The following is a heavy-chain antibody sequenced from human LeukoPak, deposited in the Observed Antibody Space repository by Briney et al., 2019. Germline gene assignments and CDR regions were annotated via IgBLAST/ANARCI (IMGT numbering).Heavy chain of an antibody. J-gene: IGHJ4*02. D-gene: IGHD3-9*01. CDR1: GFTFSDYY. CDR2: ISSSSSYT. V-gene: IGHV3-11*06. Sequence: GGSLRLSCAASGFTFSDYYMSWIRQGPGKGLEWGSYISSSSSYTNYADSVRGRFTISRDNAKNSLYLQMTSLRAEDTAVYYCARDDAILTGLDGWGQGTLVTVSS. CDR3: ARDDAILTGLDG.